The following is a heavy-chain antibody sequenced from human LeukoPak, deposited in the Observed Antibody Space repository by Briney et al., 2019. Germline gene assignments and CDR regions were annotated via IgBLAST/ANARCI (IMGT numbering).Heavy chain of an antibody. J-gene: IGHJ4*02. CDR3: AKLPPRVVPSANYYFDY. CDR1: GFTFSSYA. D-gene: IGHD2-2*01. Sequence: GGSLRLSCAASGFTFSSYAMSWVRQAPGKGLEWVSAISGSGGSTYYADSVKGRFTISRDNSKNTLYLQMNSLRAEDTAVYYCAKLPPRVVPSANYYFDYWGQGTLVTVSS. V-gene: IGHV3-23*01. CDR2: ISGSGGST.